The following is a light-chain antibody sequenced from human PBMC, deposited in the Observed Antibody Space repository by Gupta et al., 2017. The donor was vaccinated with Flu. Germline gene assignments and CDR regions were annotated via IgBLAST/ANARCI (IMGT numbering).Light chain of an antibody. J-gene: IGLJ3*02. CDR2: EVN. CDR3: ISYTTSNTWV. CDR1: SSDVGTYDY. V-gene: IGLV2-14*01. Sequence: QSALTQPASVSGSPGQSITISCTGTSSDVGTYDYVSWYQQHPGKAPKLMIYEVNNRPSGVSNRFSGSKSGNTASLTISGLQAGDEADYYCISYTTSNTWVFGGGTKLTVL.